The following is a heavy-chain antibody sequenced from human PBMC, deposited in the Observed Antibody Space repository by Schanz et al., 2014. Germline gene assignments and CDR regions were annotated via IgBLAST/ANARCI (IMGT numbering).Heavy chain of an antibody. J-gene: IGHJ4*02. Sequence: QVQLVQSGAEVKKPGASVKVSCKASGYTFVSYSMHWVRQAPGQGLEWMGWITAYNGDTNYALKLQGRVTMTTDTSTGTAYMELRSLTSEDTAVYYCARGRTFDYWGQGTLVTVSS. CDR2: ITAYNGDT. CDR3: ARGRTFDY. CDR1: GYTFVSYS. V-gene: IGHV1-18*04.